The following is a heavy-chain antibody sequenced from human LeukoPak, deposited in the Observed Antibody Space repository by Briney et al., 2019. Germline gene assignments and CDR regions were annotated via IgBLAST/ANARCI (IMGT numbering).Heavy chain of an antibody. D-gene: IGHD3-22*01. CDR3: ARSPMIKGYYYMDV. CDR1: GFTFSSYW. Sequence: PGGSLRLSCAASGFTFSSYWMSWVRQAPGKGLEWVANIKQDGSEKYYVDSVKGRFTTSRDNAKNSLYLQMNSLRAEDAAVYYCARSPMIKGYYYMDVWGKGTTVTVSS. J-gene: IGHJ6*03. CDR2: IKQDGSEK. V-gene: IGHV3-7*01.